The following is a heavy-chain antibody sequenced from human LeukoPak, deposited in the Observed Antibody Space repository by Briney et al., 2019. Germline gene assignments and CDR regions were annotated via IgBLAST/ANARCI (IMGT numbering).Heavy chain of an antibody. CDR2: ISWNSGSI. Sequence: PGRSLRLSCAASGFTFDDYAMHWVRQAPGKGLEWVSGISWNSGSIGYADSVKGRFTISRDNAKNSLYLQMNSLRAEDTALYYCAKGWGSGVAGTLDAFDIWGQGTMVTVTS. D-gene: IGHD6-19*01. J-gene: IGHJ3*02. V-gene: IGHV3-9*01. CDR3: AKGWGSGVAGTLDAFDI. CDR1: GFTFDDYA.